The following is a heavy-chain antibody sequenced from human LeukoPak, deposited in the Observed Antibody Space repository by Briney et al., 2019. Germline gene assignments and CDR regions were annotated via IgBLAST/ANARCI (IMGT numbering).Heavy chain of an antibody. CDR2: IYYSGST. CDR3: ARSGRHYYDSSGYYPPDAFDI. CDR1: GGSISSGDYY. Sequence: SQTLSLTCTVSGGSISSGDYYWSWIRQPPGKGLEWIGYIYYSGSTYYNPSLKSRVTISVDTSKNQFSLKLSSVTAADTAVYYCARSGRHYYDSSGYYPPDAFDIWGQGTVVTVSS. J-gene: IGHJ3*02. V-gene: IGHV4-30-4*01. D-gene: IGHD3-22*01.